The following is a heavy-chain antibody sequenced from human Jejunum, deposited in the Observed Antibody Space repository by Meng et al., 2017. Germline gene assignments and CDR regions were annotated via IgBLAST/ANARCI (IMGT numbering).Heavy chain of an antibody. CDR1: GFTLSSYW. CDR3: ARDRGWDLPYDL. J-gene: IGHJ4*02. V-gene: IGHV3-74*03. D-gene: IGHD1-26*01. CDR2: MKSDGSST. Sequence: EVQLVGAGGGLVQPGGSLGLSCVASGFTLSSYWMHWVRQPPGKGLVWVSRMKSDGSSTTYADSVKGRFTISRDNAKNTVYLQMNRLRAEDTAVYYCARDRGWDLPYDLWGQGTLVTVSS.